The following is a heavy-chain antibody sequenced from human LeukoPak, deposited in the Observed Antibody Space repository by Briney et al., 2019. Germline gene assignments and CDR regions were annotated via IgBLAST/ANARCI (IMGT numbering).Heavy chain of an antibody. J-gene: IGHJ3*02. Sequence: SETLSLTCTVSGGSISSYYWSWIRQPAGKGLEWIGRIYTSGSTNYNPSLKSRVIMSVDTSKNQFSLKLSSVTAADTAVYYCARDLTRITMIVVDDAFDIWGQGTMVTVSS. CDR2: IYTSGST. V-gene: IGHV4-4*07. D-gene: IGHD3-22*01. CDR1: GGSISSYY. CDR3: ARDLTRITMIVVDDAFDI.